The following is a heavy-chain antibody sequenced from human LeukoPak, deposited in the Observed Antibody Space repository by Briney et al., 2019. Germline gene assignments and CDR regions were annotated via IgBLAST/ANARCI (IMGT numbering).Heavy chain of an antibody. D-gene: IGHD2-2*01. CDR2: INPDGGIT. V-gene: IGHV3-74*01. J-gene: IGHJ4*02. CDR1: GFTLSSYW. CDR3: AKESANGLRTVVPHDYYFDS. Sequence: GGSLRLSCADSGFTLSSYWVHWVRQPPGKGLVWVSRINPDGGITNYADSVRGRFTISRDNAKNTLYLQMNSLRVDDTAIYYCAKESANGLRTVVPHDYYFDSWGQGTLVTVSS.